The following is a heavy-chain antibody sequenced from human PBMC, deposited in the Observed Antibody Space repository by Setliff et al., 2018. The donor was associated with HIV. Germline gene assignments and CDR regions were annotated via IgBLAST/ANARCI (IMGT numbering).Heavy chain of an antibody. J-gene: IGHJ4*02. CDR1: GYTFTNYD. CDR2: MNPNSGNT. D-gene: IGHD4-17*01. CDR3: ARGSRDYEDYYFDY. V-gene: IGHV1-8*03. Sequence: ASVKVSCKASGYTFTNYDINWVRQATGQGLEWMGWMNPNSGNTGYAQKFQGRVTFTRNTSKGTAYMELSSLRSDDTALYYCARGSRDYEDYYFDYWGQGTLVTVSS.